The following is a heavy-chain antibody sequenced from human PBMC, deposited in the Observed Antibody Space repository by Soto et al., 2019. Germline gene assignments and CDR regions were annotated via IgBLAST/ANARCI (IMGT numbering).Heavy chain of an antibody. J-gene: IGHJ6*02. CDR2: ISYDGSNK. CDR3: ARDRGWYLIPLYYYGMDV. D-gene: IGHD6-19*01. Sequence: PGGSLRLSCAASGFTFSSYAMHWVRQAPGKGLEWVAVISYDGSNKYYADSVKGRFTISRDNSKNTLYLQMNSLRAEDTAVYYCARDRGWYLIPLYYYGMDVWGQGTTVTVSS. V-gene: IGHV3-30-3*01. CDR1: GFTFSSYA.